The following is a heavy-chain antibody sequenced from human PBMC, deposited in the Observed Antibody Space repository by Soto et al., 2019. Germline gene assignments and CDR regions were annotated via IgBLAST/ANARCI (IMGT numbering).Heavy chain of an antibody. Sequence: GGSLRLSCAASGFTFSSYGMHWVRQAPGKGLEWVAVIWYDGSNKYYADSVKGRFTISRDNSKNTLYLQMNSLRAEDTAVYYCARDGGYCSGGSCLPGKYYYYYYMDVWGKGTTVTVSS. CDR2: IWYDGSNK. J-gene: IGHJ6*03. D-gene: IGHD2-15*01. CDR1: GFTFSSYG. V-gene: IGHV3-33*01. CDR3: ARDGGYCSGGSCLPGKYYYYYYMDV.